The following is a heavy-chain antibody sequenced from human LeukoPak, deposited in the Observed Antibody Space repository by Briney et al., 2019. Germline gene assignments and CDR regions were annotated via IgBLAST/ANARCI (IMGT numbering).Heavy chain of an antibody. Sequence: PGGSLRLSCATSGFTFRNYWMSRLRQAPGKGLVWVARIKNDGSSASYAESVKGRFTISRDNARSTLFLQMNSLGVDDTAVYYCAKSDWFDPWGRGILVTVSS. CDR2: IKNDGSSA. CDR1: GFTFRNYW. V-gene: IGHV3-74*01. CDR3: AKSDWFDP. J-gene: IGHJ5*01.